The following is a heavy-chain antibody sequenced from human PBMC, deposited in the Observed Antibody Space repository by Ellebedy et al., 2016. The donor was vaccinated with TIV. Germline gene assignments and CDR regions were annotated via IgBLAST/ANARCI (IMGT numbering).Heavy chain of an antibody. V-gene: IGHV3-30-3*01. D-gene: IGHD3-10*01. CDR3: ARERMVRGVTYSAYHGMDV. Sequence: GGSLRLXXAASGFTFSSYAMHWVRQAPGKGLEWVAVISYDGSNKYYADSVKGRFTISRDNSKNSLYLQMNSLRAEDTAVYYCARERMVRGVTYSAYHGMDVWGQGTTVTVSS. J-gene: IGHJ6*02. CDR1: GFTFSSYA. CDR2: ISYDGSNK.